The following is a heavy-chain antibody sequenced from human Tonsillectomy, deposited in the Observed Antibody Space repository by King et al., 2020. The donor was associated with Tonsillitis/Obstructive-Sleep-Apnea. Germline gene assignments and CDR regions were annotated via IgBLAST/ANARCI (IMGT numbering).Heavy chain of an antibody. Sequence: QLQESGPGLVKPSETLSLTCTVSGGSISSSSYYWGWIRQPPGKGLEWIGSIYYSGSTYYNPSLKRRVTISVDTSKNQFSLKLSSVTAADTAVYYCARPTEGLVGASWFDPWGQGTLVTVSS. CDR1: GGSISSSSYY. V-gene: IGHV4-39*01. D-gene: IGHD3-16*01. CDR3: ARPTEGLVGASWFDP. J-gene: IGHJ5*02. CDR2: IYYSGST.